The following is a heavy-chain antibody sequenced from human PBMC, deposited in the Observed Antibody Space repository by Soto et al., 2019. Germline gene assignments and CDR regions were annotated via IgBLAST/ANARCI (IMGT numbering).Heavy chain of an antibody. CDR3: AKDLYKPPAYYFDY. CDR1: GFTFSSYA. D-gene: IGHD1-1*01. CDR2: ISGSGGST. Sequence: PGGSLRLSCAASGFTFSSYAMSWVRQAPGKGLEWVSAISGSGGSTYYADSVKGRFTISRDNSKNTLYLQMNSLRAEDTAAYYCAKDLYKPPAYYFDYWGQGTLVTVSS. V-gene: IGHV3-23*01. J-gene: IGHJ4*02.